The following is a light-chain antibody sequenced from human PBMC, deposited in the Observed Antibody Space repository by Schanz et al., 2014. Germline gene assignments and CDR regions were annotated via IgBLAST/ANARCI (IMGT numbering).Light chain of an antibody. CDR3: QQYHNWPRT. CDR2: DAS. J-gene: IGKJ2*01. V-gene: IGKV3-15*01. Sequence: EIVVTQSPASLSVSPGERATLSCRASQSVRSNFAWYQQKPGQAPRLLIYDASTRATGIAGRFTGSGSGTEFTLTISSLQSEDLAVYYCQQYHNWPRTFGQGTKLEIK. CDR1: QSVRSN.